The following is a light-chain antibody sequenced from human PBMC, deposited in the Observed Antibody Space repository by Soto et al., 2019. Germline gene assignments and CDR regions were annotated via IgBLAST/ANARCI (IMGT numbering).Light chain of an antibody. J-gene: IGLJ1*01. CDR3: SSYTTGRTDV. CDR1: SSDVGGYNY. V-gene: IGLV2-14*01. Sequence: QSVLTQPASVSGSPGQSITISCTGTSSDVGGYNYVSWYQQHPGKAPKLMICDVSDRPSGISNRFSGSKSGNTASLTISGLQAEDEADYYCSSYTTGRTDVCGTGTKVTVL. CDR2: DVS.